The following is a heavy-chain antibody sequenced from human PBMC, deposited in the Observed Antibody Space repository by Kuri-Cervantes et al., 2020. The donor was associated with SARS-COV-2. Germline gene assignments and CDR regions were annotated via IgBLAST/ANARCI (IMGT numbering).Heavy chain of an antibody. D-gene: IGHD3-22*01. J-gene: IGHJ4*02. V-gene: IGHV3-23*01. CDR3: AKIPFYDSSGYYSNY. CDR1: GFTLSSYA. CDR2: ISGSGGST. Sequence: GESLKISCAASGFTLSSYAMSWVRQAPGKGLEWVSAISGSGGSTYYADSVKGRFTISRDNAKNSLYLQMNSLRAEDTAVYYCAKIPFYDSSGYYSNYWGQGTLVTVSS.